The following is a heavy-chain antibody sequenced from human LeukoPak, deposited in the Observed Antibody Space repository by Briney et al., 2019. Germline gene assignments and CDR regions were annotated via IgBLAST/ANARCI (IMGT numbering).Heavy chain of an antibody. D-gene: IGHD6-25*01. CDR2: MNSAGTTI. CDR1: GFTISGFW. J-gene: IGHJ6*03. V-gene: IGHV3-74*01. Sequence: GGSLRLSCAASGFTISGFWMHWVRQVPGEGLVWVARMNSAGTTINYADSVKGRFTISRDNVRNTLHLQMNSLRAEDTAVYYCARDQGLPYYYYYMDVWGKGTTVTVSS. CDR3: ARDQGLPYYYYYMDV.